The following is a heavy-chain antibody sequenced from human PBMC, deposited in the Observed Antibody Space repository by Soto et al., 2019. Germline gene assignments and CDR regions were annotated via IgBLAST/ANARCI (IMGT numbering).Heavy chain of an antibody. J-gene: IGHJ4*02. CDR1: GYIFTTYG. D-gene: IGHD1-1*01. CDR2: ISAHNGNT. Sequence: QVHLVQSGAEVKKPGASVKVSCKGSGYIFTTYGITWVRQAPGQGLEWMGWISAHNGNTNYAQKLQGRVTVTRDTSTSTAYMELRNLRSDYTAVYYCARGRYGYYWGQGALVTVSS. V-gene: IGHV1-18*01. CDR3: ARGRYGYY.